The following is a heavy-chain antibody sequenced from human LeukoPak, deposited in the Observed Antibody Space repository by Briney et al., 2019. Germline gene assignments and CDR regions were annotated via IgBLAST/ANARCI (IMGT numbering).Heavy chain of an antibody. V-gene: IGHV1-69*04. CDR2: IIPILGIA. CDR3: ARDLELHIVVVTASAFDI. D-gene: IGHD2-21*02. J-gene: IGHJ3*02. CDR1: GGTFSSYA. Sequence: GASVKVSCKASGGTFSSYAISWVRQAPGQGLEWMGRIIPILGIANYAQKFQRRVTITADKSTSTAYMELSSLRSEDTAVYYCARDLELHIVVVTASAFDIWGQGTMVTVSS.